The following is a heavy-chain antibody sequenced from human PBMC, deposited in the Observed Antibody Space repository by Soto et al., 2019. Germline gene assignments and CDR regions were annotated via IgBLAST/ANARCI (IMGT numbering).Heavy chain of an antibody. D-gene: IGHD3-16*01. CDR1: GYSFTSYW. CDR2: IYPGDSDT. V-gene: IGHV5-51*03. Sequence: PGESLKISCKGSGYSFTSYWIGWVRQMPGKGLEWMGIIYPGDSDTRYSPSFQGQVTISADKSISTAYLQWSSLKASDTAMYYCARPSDYVWGSYCKTPPTTWGGMDVWGQGTTVTVSS. J-gene: IGHJ6*02. CDR3: ARPSDYVWGSYCKTPPTTWGGMDV.